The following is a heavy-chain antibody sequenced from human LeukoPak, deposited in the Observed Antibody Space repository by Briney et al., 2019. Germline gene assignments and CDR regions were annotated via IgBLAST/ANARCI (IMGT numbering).Heavy chain of an antibody. CDR3: PRGQIRGAKEVAI. V-gene: IGHV4-59*01. CDR1: GGSISTYY. CDR2: VYYNGVT. Sequence: SETLSLTCAASGGSISTYYWSWIWQPPGKGLEWIGYVYYNGVTDYNPSLQSRVTISLDTSTNQFSLKLTSLTAADRALNSLPRGQIRGAKEVAISGQGKLFTVSS. J-gene: IGHJ3*02. D-gene: IGHD2/OR15-2a*01.